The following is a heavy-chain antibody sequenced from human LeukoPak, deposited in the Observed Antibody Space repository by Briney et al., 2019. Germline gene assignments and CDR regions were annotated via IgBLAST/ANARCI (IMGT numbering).Heavy chain of an antibody. CDR2: ISFDGSNK. CDR3: ASLTTLDY. CDR1: GFTFSTYV. D-gene: IGHD2-15*01. V-gene: IGHV3-30*04. J-gene: IGHJ4*01. Sequence: PGRSLRLSCAASGFTFSTYVMHWVRQAPGKGLEWVALISFDGSNKQYADSVKGRFTISRDNSKNTLYLQMNGLRPEDTAMYYCASLTTLDYWGNGTLVTVSS.